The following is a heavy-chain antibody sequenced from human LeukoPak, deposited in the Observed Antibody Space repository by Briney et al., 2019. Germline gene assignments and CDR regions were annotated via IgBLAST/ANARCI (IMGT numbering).Heavy chain of an antibody. CDR3: ARQSVAGLH. J-gene: IGHJ4*02. V-gene: IGHV5-51*01. CDR1: GYRFASHW. CDR2: IFPGDSDA. D-gene: IGHD6-19*01. Sequence: GESLKISCKGSGYRFASHWIGWVRQMPGKGLEWMGIIFPGDSDARYSPSFQGQVTISADTSISTAYLYWSSLKASDTAMYYCARQSVAGLHWGQGTLVTVSS.